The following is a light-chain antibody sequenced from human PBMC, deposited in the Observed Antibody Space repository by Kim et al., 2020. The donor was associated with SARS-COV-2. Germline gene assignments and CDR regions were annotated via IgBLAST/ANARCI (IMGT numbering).Light chain of an antibody. CDR2: DVT. V-gene: IGLV2-14*03. Sequence: QSALTQPASVSGSPGQSITISCTGTSSDIGGYNYVSWYQRHPHKAPKLIIYDVTKRPSGVSDRFSGSKSGNTASLSISGLQADDEADYYCSLYTSTSTPWVFGGGTQLTVL. CDR3: SLYTSTSTPWV. J-gene: IGLJ3*02. CDR1: SSDIGGYNY.